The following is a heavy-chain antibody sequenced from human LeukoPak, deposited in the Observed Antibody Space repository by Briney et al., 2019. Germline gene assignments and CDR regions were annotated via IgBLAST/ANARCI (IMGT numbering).Heavy chain of an antibody. CDR1: GFTFSSYG. D-gene: IGHD5-18*01. CDR2: ISYDGSNK. Sequence: GGSLRLSCAASGFTFSSYGMHWVRQAPGKGLEWVAVISYDGSNKYYADSVKGRFTISRDNAKNSLYLQMNSLRAEDTAVYYCARESYGSSFDYWGQGTLVTVSS. CDR3: ARESYGSSFDY. J-gene: IGHJ4*02. V-gene: IGHV3-30*03.